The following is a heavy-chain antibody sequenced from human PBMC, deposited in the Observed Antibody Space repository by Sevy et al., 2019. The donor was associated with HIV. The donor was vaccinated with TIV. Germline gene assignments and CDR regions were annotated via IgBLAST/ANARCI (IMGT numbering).Heavy chain of an antibody. D-gene: IGHD3-3*01. Sequence: GGSLRLSCATSGFTFSTYNMNWVRQAPGKGLEWVSSISSGSGFIFYADSVKGRFTISRDNAKNSLDLQMNSLRAEDAAVYHCAREKTILEGRYGMDVWGQGTTVTVSS. V-gene: IGHV3-21*01. J-gene: IGHJ6*02. CDR1: GFTFSTYN. CDR2: ISSGSGFI. CDR3: AREKTILEGRYGMDV.